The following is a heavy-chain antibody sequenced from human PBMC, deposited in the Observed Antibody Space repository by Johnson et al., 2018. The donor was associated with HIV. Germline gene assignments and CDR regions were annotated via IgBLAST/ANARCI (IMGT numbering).Heavy chain of an antibody. Sequence: QVQLVESGGGVVQPGRSLRLSCAASGFTFSSYAMHWVRQAPGKGLEWVAVISYDGNKTYYADSVRGLTISRDNAKNSLYLQMNSLRAEDTAVYYCAKRTQDAYGPHDAFDIWGQGTMVTVSS. D-gene: IGHD3-10*01. CDR2: ISYDGNKT. J-gene: IGHJ3*02. V-gene: IGHV3-30*18. CDR3: AKRTQDAYGPHDAFDI. CDR1: GFTFSSYA.